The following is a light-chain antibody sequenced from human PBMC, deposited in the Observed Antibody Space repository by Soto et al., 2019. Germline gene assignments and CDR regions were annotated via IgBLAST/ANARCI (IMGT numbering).Light chain of an antibody. V-gene: IGKV3-20*01. J-gene: IGKJ1*01. CDR1: QSVSDNQ. CDR3: QQYGNSPRT. CDR2: GAS. Sequence: ITLTQSPGTLSLSPGERATLSCRASQSVSDNQLAWYQQKPGQPPRLLIYGASNRAPGIPDRFSGSGSGAGFTLTISRLEPEDFAVYYCQQYGNSPRTFGQGTKVEIK.